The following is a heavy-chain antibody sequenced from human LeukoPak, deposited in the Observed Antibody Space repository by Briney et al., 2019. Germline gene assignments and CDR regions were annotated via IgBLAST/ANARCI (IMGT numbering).Heavy chain of an antibody. D-gene: IGHD3-10*01. CDR3: AKALLWFGIDNYFDY. Sequence: GGSLRLSCAASGFTFSSYAMSWVRQAPGKGLEWVSAISGSGGSTYYADSVKGRFTISRDNSKNTLYLQMNSPRAEDTAVYYCAKALLWFGIDNYFDYWGQGTLVTVSS. CDR2: ISGSGGST. V-gene: IGHV3-23*01. CDR1: GFTFSSYA. J-gene: IGHJ4*02.